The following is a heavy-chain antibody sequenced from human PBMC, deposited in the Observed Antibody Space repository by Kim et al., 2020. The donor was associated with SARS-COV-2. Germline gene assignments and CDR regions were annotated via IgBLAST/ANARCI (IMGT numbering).Heavy chain of an antibody. D-gene: IGHD3-10*01. J-gene: IGHJ5*02. V-gene: IGHV3-30-3*01. CDR3: ARLLGGPT. Sequence: GSNKYYADSVKGRFTISRDNSKNTLYLQMNSLRAEDTAVYYCARLLGGPTWGQGTLVTVSS. CDR2: GSNK.